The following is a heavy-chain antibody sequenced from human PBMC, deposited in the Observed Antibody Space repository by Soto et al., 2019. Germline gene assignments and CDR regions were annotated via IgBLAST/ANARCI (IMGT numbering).Heavy chain of an antibody. V-gene: IGHV1-69*06. CDR2: TIPVFNTA. Sequence: QVQLEQSGAEVKKPGSSVKVSCKASGGTLSDHGVAWLRQAPGQGLEWMGGTIPVFNTAKYAQKFQGRVTVTADKFTNIAYMELRSLRSEDTAFYFCARAVYGWGIYYTGPSAVDIWGQWTMVIVSS. D-gene: IGHD3-10*01. CDR3: ARAVYGWGIYYTGPSAVDI. J-gene: IGHJ3*02. CDR1: GGTLSDHG.